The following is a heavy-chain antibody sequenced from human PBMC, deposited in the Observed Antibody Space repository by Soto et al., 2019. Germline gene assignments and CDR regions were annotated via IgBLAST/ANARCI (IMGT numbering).Heavy chain of an antibody. J-gene: IGHJ4*02. CDR2: IDPSDSYT. V-gene: IGHV5-10-1*01. CDR1: GYMFTSYW. Sequence: GESLKISCNGSGYMFTSYWISWVRQMPGKGLEWMGRIDPSDSYTKHSPSFQGHVTISADKSISTAYLQWSSLRASDTAMYYCARHPYQPLPDYWGQGSLVTVSS. CDR3: ARHPYQPLPDY.